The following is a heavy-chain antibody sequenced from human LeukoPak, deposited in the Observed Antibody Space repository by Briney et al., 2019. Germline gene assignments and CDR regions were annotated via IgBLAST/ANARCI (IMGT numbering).Heavy chain of an antibody. V-gene: IGHV3-21*01. J-gene: IGHJ6*03. CDR1: GFSFSTYN. D-gene: IGHD1-1*01. Sequence: GGSLRLSCAASGFSFSTYNMNWVRQAPGKGLEWVSSISSSSSYIYYADSVKGRFTVSRDNAKNSLYLQMNSLRAEDTAVYYCARDSYWNGYMDVWGKGTTVTVSS. CDR3: ARDSYWNGYMDV. CDR2: ISSSSSYI.